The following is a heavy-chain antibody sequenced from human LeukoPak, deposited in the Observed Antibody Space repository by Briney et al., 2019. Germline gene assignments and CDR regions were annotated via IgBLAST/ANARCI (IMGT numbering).Heavy chain of an antibody. Sequence: SETLSLTCTVSGGSISSSSYYWGWIRQPPGKGLEWIGSIYYSGSTYYNPSLKSRVTISVDTSKNQFSLKLSSVTAADTAVYYCARAPGRSYDSSGYYPFYWGMDVWGQGTTVTVSS. CDR3: ARAPGRSYDSSGYYPFYWGMDV. CDR2: IYYSGST. V-gene: IGHV4-39*07. J-gene: IGHJ6*02. CDR1: GGSISSSSYY. D-gene: IGHD3-22*01.